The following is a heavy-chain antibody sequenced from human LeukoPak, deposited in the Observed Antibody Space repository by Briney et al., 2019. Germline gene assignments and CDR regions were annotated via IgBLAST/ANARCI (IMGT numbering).Heavy chain of an antibody. CDR1: GYTFTNYG. CDR2: IIPIFGTA. J-gene: IGHJ4*02. Sequence: SVKVSCKASGYTFTNYGISWVRQAPGQGLEWMGGIIPIFGTANYAQKFQGRVTITADESTSTAYMELSSLRSEDTAVYYCAKDRGVGATTLFDYWGQGTLVTVSS. V-gene: IGHV1-69*13. CDR3: AKDRGVGATTLFDY. D-gene: IGHD1-26*01.